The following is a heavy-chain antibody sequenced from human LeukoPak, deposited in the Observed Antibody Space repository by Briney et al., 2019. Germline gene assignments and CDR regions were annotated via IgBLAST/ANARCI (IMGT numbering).Heavy chain of an antibody. J-gene: IGHJ5*02. V-gene: IGHV3-11*01. Sequence: PGGSLRLSCAASGFTFSDYYMNWIRHAPGKGREWVSYISSGGSIIHYADSVKGRFTISRDNAKNSLYLQMNSLRAEDTAVYYCARDLLGVTTRNWFDPWGQGTLVTVSS. CDR1: GFTFSDYY. CDR3: ARDLLGVTTRNWFDP. D-gene: IGHD2-21*02. CDR2: ISSGGSII.